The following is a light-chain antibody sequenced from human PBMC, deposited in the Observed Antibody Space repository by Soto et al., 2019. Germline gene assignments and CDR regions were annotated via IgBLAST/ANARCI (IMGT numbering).Light chain of an antibody. CDR3: NSYVAGTNV. CDR1: SSDVGKYDY. Sequence: QSVLTQPPSASGSPGQSVTISCTGTSSDVGKYDYVSWFKHHPGKAPKLIIYEVSKRPSGVPDRFSGSKSGSTASLTVSGLQTEDDADYYCNSYVAGTNVFATGTKVTVL. CDR2: EVS. V-gene: IGLV2-8*01. J-gene: IGLJ1*01.